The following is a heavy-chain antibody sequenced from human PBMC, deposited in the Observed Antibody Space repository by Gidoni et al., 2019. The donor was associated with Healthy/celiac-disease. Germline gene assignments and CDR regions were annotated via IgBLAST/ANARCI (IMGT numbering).Heavy chain of an antibody. CDR3: ATSVGYCSGGSCGWLDP. Sequence: QVQLQQWGAGLLKPSETLSLTCAVYGGSFSGYYWSWIRQPPGKGLEWIGEINHSGGTNYNPSLKSRVTISVDTSKNQFSLKLSSVTAADTAVYYCATSVGYCSGGSCGWLDPWGQGMLVTVSS. V-gene: IGHV4-34*02. CDR1: GGSFSGYY. D-gene: IGHD2-15*01. J-gene: IGHJ5*02. CDR2: INHSGGT.